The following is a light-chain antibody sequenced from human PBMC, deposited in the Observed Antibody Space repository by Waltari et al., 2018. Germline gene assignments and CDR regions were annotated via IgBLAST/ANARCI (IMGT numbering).Light chain of an antibody. CDR1: QDISNW. CDR2: AAS. CDR3: QQVNSYPFT. J-gene: IGKJ2*01. V-gene: IGKV1-12*02. Sequence: MTQSPSLLSASTGDSVTISCRMSQDISNWLAWYQQRPGEAPKLLIYAASILQSGVPARFSGSGSGSDFTLTITSLQPDDFGSYHCQQVNSYPFTFGQGTKLEI.